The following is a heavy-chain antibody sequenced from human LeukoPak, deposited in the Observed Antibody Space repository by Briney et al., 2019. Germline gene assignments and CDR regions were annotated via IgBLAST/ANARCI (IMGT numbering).Heavy chain of an antibody. D-gene: IGHD6-19*01. CDR3: AKDPVAGDYYYYGMDV. Sequence: GGSLRLSCAASGFIFSSYAMSWVRQAPGKGLEWVSAVSGSGGSTYYADSVKGRFTISRDNSKNTLYLQMNSLRAEDTAVYYCAKDPVAGDYYYYGMDVWGQGTTVTVSS. V-gene: IGHV3-23*01. J-gene: IGHJ6*02. CDR2: VSGSGGST. CDR1: GFIFSSYA.